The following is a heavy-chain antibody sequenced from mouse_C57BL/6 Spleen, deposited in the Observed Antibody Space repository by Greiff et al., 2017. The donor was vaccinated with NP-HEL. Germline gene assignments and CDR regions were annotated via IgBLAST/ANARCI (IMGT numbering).Heavy chain of an antibody. CDR1: GYTFTSYW. CDR3: AGYSHYFDY. CDR2: IDPSDSYT. D-gene: IGHD2-3*01. V-gene: IGHV1-59*01. J-gene: IGHJ2*01. Sequence: VQLQQPGAELVRPGTSVKLSCKASGYTFTSYWMHWVKQRPGQGLEWIGVIDPSDSYTNYNQKFKGKATLTVDTSSSTAYMQLSSLTSEDSAVYYCAGYSHYFDYWGQGTTLTVSS.